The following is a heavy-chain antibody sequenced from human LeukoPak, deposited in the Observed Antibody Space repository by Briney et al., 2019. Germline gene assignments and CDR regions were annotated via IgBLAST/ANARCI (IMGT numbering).Heavy chain of an antibody. CDR2: IYYSGST. CDR3: ARLGEVSSSWDQYGMDV. CDR1: GGSISSYY. D-gene: IGHD6-13*01. V-gene: IGHV4-59*08. Sequence: SETLSLTCTVSGGSISSYYWSWIRRPPGKGLERIGYIYYSGSTNYNPSLKSRVTISEDTSKKKFSLKVSSVTAADTAVYYCARLGEVSSSWDQYGMDVWGQGTTVTVSS. J-gene: IGHJ6*02.